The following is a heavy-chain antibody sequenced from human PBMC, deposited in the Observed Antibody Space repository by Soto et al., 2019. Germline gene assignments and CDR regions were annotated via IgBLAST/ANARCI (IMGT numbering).Heavy chain of an antibody. CDR2: ISSSSSTI. J-gene: IGHJ6*02. CDR3: ARDGYCVSTTCYFLPDV. V-gene: IGHV3-48*02. D-gene: IGHD2-2*03. Sequence: GGSLRLSCAASGFTFSRYGMNWVRQAPGKGLEWVAYISSSSSTIYYADSVKGQFTISRDNAKNSIYLQMNSLRDEDTVVYYCARDGYCVSTTCYFLPDVWGQGTTVTVSS. CDR1: GFTFSRYG.